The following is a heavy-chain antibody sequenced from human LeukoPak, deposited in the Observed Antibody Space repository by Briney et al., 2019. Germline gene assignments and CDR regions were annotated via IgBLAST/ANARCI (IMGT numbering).Heavy chain of an antibody. CDR2: MFYSGST. V-gene: IGHV4-59*08. CDR3: ARHFATVTPYYYFGFDV. CDR1: GGSLSSYY. D-gene: IGHD4-11*01. Sequence: SETLSLTCSVSGGSLSSYYWSWIRQPPGKGLEWIAHMFYSGSTKYNPSLKSRITISVDTSKILFSLKVFSVTAADTAVYYCARHFATVTPYYYFGFDVWGQGTTVTVSS. J-gene: IGHJ6*02.